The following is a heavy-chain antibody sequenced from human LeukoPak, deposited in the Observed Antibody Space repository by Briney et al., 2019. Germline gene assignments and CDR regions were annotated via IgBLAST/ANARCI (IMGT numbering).Heavy chain of an antibody. V-gene: IGHV4-34*01. CDR2: INHSGRT. D-gene: IGHD2/OR15-2a*01. CDR3: ARDPCSTINCPLRF. J-gene: IGHJ4*02. Sequence: SETLSLTCAVYGGSLSGSYCTWIRQSPEKGLEWIGEINHSGRTNYNPSLESRATISVVTSNNQFSLKLRSVTAADTAVYYCARDPCSTINCPLRFWGQGTLVTVFS. CDR1: GGSLSGSY.